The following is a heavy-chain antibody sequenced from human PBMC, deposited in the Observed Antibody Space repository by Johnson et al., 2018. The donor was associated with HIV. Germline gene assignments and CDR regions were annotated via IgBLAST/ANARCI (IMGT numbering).Heavy chain of an antibody. D-gene: IGHD2-21*01. CDR1: GFTFSSYA. J-gene: IGHJ3*02. Sequence: VQLVESGGGLVQPGGSLRLSCAASGFTFSSYAMSWVRLAPGKGLEWVSAISGSGGSTYYADSVKGRFTISRDNSKNTLYLQMNSLRAEDTAVYYCASNGVVGGIAILHDALDIGGQGTMVTVSS. V-gene: IGHV3-23*04. CDR3: ASNGVVGGIAILHDALDI. CDR2: ISGSGGST.